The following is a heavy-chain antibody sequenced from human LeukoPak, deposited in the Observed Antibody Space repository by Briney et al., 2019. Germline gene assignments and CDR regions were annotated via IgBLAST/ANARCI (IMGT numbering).Heavy chain of an antibody. D-gene: IGHD1-7*01. V-gene: IGHV4-59*01. CDR1: GGSISSYY. CDR2: IYYSGST. Sequence: SETLSLTCTVSGGSISSYYWSWIRQPPGKGLEWIGYIYYSGSTNYNPPLKSRVTISVDTSKNQFSLKLSSVTAADTAVYYCARRKTGTFDYWGQGTLVTVSS. CDR3: ARRKTGTFDY. J-gene: IGHJ4*02.